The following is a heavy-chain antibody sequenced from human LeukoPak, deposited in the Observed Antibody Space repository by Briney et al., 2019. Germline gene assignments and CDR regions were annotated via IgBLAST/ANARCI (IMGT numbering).Heavy chain of an antibody. J-gene: IGHJ1*01. CDR2: IYPDDSDT. V-gene: IGHV5-51*01. Sequence: GESLKISCKGSGYIFTNYWIGWVRQMPGKGLEWMGIIYPDDSDTRYSPSFQGRVTISADKSTSTAYLQWSSLRASDSAMYYCARAPEGITVPAEYFQNWGQGTLVTVSS. D-gene: IGHD3-10*01. CDR3: ARAPEGITVPAEYFQN. CDR1: GYIFTNYW.